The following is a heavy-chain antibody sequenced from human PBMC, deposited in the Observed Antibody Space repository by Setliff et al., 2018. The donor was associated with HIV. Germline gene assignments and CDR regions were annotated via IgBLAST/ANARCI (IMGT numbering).Heavy chain of an antibody. CDR1: GDSVSSRSYY. V-gene: IGHV4-61*03. J-gene: IGHJ4*02. Sequence: SETLSLTCTVSGDSVSSRSYYWSWIRQPPGKGLEWIGYIYYSGSTNYNPSLKSRVTISVDTSKNHFSLKLRSVTAADTAVYYCAQLGMVDYWGQGALVTVSS. CDR2: IYYSGST. D-gene: IGHD1-1*01. CDR3: AQLGMVDY.